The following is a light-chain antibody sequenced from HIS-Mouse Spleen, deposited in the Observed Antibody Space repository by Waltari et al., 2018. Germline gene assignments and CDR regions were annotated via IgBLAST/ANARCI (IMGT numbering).Light chain of an antibody. CDR1: QSISSW. CDR3: QQYNSYSPLT. CDR2: KAS. J-gene: IGKJ4*01. Sequence: DIQMTQSPSTLSASVGDRVTITCRASQSISSWLAWYQQKPGKAPKLLIYKASSLESGVPSRFSGIGSGTEFTLTISSLQPDDFATYYCQQYNSYSPLTFGGGTKVEIK. V-gene: IGKV1-5*03.